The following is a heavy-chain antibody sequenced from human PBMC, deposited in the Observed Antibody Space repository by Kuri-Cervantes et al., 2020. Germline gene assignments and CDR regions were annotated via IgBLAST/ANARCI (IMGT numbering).Heavy chain of an antibody. J-gene: IGHJ4*02. D-gene: IGHD2/OR15-2a*01. V-gene: IGHV4-38-2*01. CDR2: IYHSGST. Sequence: SETLSLTCSVSGYSISSGYYWGWIRQPPGKGLEWIGSIYHSGSTSYNTSLQSRVTISVDTSKNQFSLKLSSVTAAATAVYYCASFYYWGRGTLVTVSS. CDR3: ASFYY. CDR1: GYSISSGYY.